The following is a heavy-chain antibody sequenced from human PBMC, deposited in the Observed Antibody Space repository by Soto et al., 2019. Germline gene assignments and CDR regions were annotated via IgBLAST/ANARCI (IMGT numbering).Heavy chain of an antibody. Sequence: SVKVSCKASGGTFSRYAINWVRQAPGQGLEWMGGIIPIFGTTNYAQKFQGRVTITADESTSTGNMELSSLRSEDTAVYYCARGENWNYAPWALDYYFDYWGQGTLVTVSS. J-gene: IGHJ4*02. D-gene: IGHD1-7*01. V-gene: IGHV1-69*13. CDR1: GGTFSRYA. CDR3: ARGENWNYAPWALDYYFDY. CDR2: IIPIFGTT.